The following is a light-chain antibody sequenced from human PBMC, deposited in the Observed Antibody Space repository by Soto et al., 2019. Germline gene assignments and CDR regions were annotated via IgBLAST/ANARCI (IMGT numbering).Light chain of an antibody. V-gene: IGLV2-23*02. CDR3: CSYAGSSTFL. CDR2: EVS. Sequence: QSALTQPASVSGSPGQSITISCTGTISDVGYYNLVAWYQQHPGKVPKLLIYEVSKRPSGVSNRFSGSKSSNTASLTISGLQAEDEADYYCCSYAGSSTFLFGSGTKLTVL. J-gene: IGLJ1*01. CDR1: ISDVGYYNL.